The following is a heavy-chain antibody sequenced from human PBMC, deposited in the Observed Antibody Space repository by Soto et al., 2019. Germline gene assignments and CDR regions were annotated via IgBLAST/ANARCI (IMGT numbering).Heavy chain of an antibody. V-gene: IGHV4-39*01. CDR1: GGSISSSSYY. CDR3: ARRAAAGPYFDY. J-gene: IGHJ4*02. Sequence: QLQLQESGPGLVKPSETLSLTCTVSGGSISSSSYYWGWIRQPPGKGLEWIGSIYYSGSTYYNPSLKSRVTISVDTSKNQFSLKLSSVTAADTAVYYCARRAAAGPYFDYWGQGTLVTVSS. D-gene: IGHD6-13*01. CDR2: IYYSGST.